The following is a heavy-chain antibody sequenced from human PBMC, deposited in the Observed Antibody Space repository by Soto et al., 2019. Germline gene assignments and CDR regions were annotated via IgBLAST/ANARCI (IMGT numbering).Heavy chain of an antibody. D-gene: IGHD1-1*01. J-gene: IGHJ4*02. CDR1: GYGFTTYG. V-gene: IGHV1-18*01. CDR3: ARGRYGDY. CDR2: ISAHNGNT. Sequence: QVHLVQSGAEVKKPGASVKVSCKGSGYGFTTYGITWVRQAPGQGLEWMAWISAHNGNTDYAQNLLGRVTVTRDRSKSTAYMELRRLRSDDTAVYYCARGRYGDYWGQGALVTVSS.